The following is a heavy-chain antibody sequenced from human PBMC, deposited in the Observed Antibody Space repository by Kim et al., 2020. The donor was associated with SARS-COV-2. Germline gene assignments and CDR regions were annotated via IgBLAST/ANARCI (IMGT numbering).Heavy chain of an antibody. CDR3: AREVEYSDLWSGYSN. V-gene: IGHV3-7*01. D-gene: IGHD3-3*01. Sequence: GGSLRLSCAASGFTFSNYWMNWVRQAPGKGLEWVANIKQDGIQKYYVDSVKGRFTISRDNAKNSLYLQMNSLRAEDTAVYYCAREVEYSDLWSGYSNWGQGTLVTVSS. CDR2: IKQDGIQK. J-gene: IGHJ4*02. CDR1: GFTFSNYW.